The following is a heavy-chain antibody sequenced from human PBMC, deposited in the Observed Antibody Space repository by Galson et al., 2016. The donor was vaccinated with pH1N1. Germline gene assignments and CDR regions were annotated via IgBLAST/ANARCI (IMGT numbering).Heavy chain of an antibody. J-gene: IGHJ4*02. CDR2: IDNDGRGT. CDR1: GFPFSDYW. Sequence: SLRLSCAASGFPFSDYWMHWVRQAPGKGLVWVARIDNDGRGTSHADSVRGRFAISRDNAENMLYLQMNSLRTDDTAMYYCARNWWGIDYWGQGALVTVSS. CDR3: ARNWWGIDY. D-gene: IGHD2-15*01. V-gene: IGHV3-74*01.